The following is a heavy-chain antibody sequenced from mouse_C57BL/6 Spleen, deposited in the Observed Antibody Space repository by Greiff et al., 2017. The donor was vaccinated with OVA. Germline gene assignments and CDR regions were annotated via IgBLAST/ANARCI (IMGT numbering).Heavy chain of an antibody. CDR3: ARPSLYYDYDGFAY. CDR1: GFTFSSYA. CDR2: ISDGGSYT. Sequence: DVKLVESGGGLVKPGGSLKLSCAASGFTFSSYAMSWVRQTPEKRLEWVATISDGGSYTYYPDNVKGRFTISRDNAKNNLYLQMSHLKSEDTAMYYCARPSLYYDYDGFAYWGQGTLVTVSA. V-gene: IGHV5-4*03. D-gene: IGHD2-4*01. J-gene: IGHJ3*01.